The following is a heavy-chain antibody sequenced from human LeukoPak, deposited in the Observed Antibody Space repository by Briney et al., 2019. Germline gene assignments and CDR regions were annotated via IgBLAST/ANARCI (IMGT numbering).Heavy chain of an antibody. CDR1: RGTPSSYA. CDR2: IIPIFGTA. D-gene: IGHD3-3*01. J-gene: IGHJ6*03. CDR3: ASCYDFWSGYAPNYYMDV. Sequence: SLKVSSKASRGTPSSYAISSVRQTPGQRLERMGGIIPIFGTAHDAQKFQDRVTITTDESTSTAYIELSSLRSEDTAVYYCASCYDFWSGYAPNYYMDVWGKGTTVTVSS. V-gene: IGHV1-69*05.